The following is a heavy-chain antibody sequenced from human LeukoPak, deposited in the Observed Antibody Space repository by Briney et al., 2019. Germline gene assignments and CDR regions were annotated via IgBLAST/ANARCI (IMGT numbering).Heavy chain of an antibody. CDR1: GGSFSGYY. J-gene: IGHJ4*02. D-gene: IGHD5-24*01. Sequence: SETLSLTCAVYGGSFSGYYWSWIRQPPGKGLEWIGRIYTSGSTNYNPSLKSRVTISVDTSKNQFSLKLSSVTAADTAVYYCARDRRDGYNMGDSDFDYWGQGTLVTVSS. CDR3: ARDRRDGYNMGDSDFDY. CDR2: IYTSGST. V-gene: IGHV4-59*10.